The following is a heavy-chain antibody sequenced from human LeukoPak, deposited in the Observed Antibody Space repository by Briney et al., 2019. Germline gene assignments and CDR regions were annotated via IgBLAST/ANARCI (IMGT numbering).Heavy chain of an antibody. D-gene: IGHD6-6*01. Sequence: GGSLRLSCAASGFTFSSYAMSRVRQAPGKGLEWVSAISGSGGSTYYADSVKGRFTISRDNSKNTLYLQMNSLRAEDTAVYYCAKSSSMAARPGYFDYWGQGTLVTVSS. CDR2: ISGSGGST. V-gene: IGHV3-23*01. CDR3: AKSSSMAARPGYFDY. CDR1: GFTFSSYA. J-gene: IGHJ4*02.